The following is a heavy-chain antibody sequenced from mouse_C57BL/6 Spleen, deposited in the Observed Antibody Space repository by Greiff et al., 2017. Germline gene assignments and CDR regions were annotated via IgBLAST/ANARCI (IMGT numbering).Heavy chain of an antibody. V-gene: IGHV1-39*01. CDR1: GYSFTDYN. Sequence: EVKLQESGPELVKPGASVKISCKASGYSFTDYNMNWVKQSNGKSLEWIGVINPNYGTTSYNQKFKGKAKLTVDHPSSTADMQLNSLTSEDSAVYYCARSNYYGSSGAYWGQGTLVTVSA. J-gene: IGHJ3*01. CDR2: INPNYGTT. D-gene: IGHD1-1*01. CDR3: ARSNYYGSSGAY.